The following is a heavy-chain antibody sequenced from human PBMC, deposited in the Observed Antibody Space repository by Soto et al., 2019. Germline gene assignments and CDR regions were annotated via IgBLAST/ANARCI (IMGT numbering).Heavy chain of an antibody. D-gene: IGHD5-12*01. V-gene: IGHV4-59*01. CDR1: AGSLSSYF. CDR3: ARGFGFSGFDYYGMDV. CDR2: IYYSGST. Sequence: PSETLSLTCTVSAGSLSSYFWSWIRQPPGKGLEWIGYIYYSGSTNYNPSLKSRVTISVDTSKNQFSLKVNSVTAADTAVYYCARGFGFSGFDYYGMDVWRQGTMVTVSS. J-gene: IGHJ6*02.